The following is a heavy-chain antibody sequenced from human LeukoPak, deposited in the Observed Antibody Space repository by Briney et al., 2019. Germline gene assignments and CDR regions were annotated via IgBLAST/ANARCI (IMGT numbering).Heavy chain of an antibody. CDR1: GGSINNYY. CDR3: VRLDAAAGRYLQFYY. CDR2: IHDSGST. D-gene: IGHD5-24*01. Sequence: TSETLSLTCTVSGGSINNYYWSWIRQSPEKGLEWIGYIHDSGSTNYNPSLKSRVTISVDPSKNQFSLKLSSVTAADTAVYYCVRLDAAAGRYLQFYYWGQGTLVTVSS. J-gene: IGHJ4*02. V-gene: IGHV4-59*08.